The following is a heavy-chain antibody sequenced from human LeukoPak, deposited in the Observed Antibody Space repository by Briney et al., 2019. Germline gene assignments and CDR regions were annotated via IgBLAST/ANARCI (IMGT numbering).Heavy chain of an antibody. Sequence: SETLSLTCTVSGGSISSSSYYWGWIRQPPGTGLEWIGSIYYSGSTYYNPSLKSRVTISIDTSKKQFSLKLSSVTAADTAVYYCARDLRGYGDYLFDYWGQGTLVTVSS. CDR2: IYYSGST. V-gene: IGHV4-39*07. CDR3: ARDLRGYGDYLFDY. D-gene: IGHD4-17*01. CDR1: GGSISSSSYY. J-gene: IGHJ4*02.